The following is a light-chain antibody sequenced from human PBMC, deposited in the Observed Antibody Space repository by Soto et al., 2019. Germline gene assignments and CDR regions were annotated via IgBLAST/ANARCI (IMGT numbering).Light chain of an antibody. V-gene: IGKV3-20*01. Sequence: ENVLTQSPGTLSLSPGERATLSCRASQSVSSSYLAWYQQKPGQAPRLLIYGASSRATGIPDRFSGSGSGTDFTLTISRLEPEEFAVYYCQQYGSSAITFGQGTRLEIK. CDR1: QSVSSSY. J-gene: IGKJ5*01. CDR3: QQYGSSAIT. CDR2: GAS.